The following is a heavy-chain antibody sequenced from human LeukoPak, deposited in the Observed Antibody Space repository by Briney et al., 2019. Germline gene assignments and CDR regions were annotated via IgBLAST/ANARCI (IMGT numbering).Heavy chain of an antibody. CDR1: GYTFTSYD. J-gene: IGHJ5*02. CDR3: AREGPIVVVTDNSGDWFDP. D-gene: IGHD2-21*02. V-gene: IGHV1-8*01. Sequence: ASVKVSCKASGYTFTSYDINWVRQATGQGLGWMGWINPNSGNTGYAQKFQGRVTMTRNTSISTAYMELSSLRSEDTAVYYCAREGPIVVVTDNSGDWFDPWGQGTLVTVSS. CDR2: INPNSGNT.